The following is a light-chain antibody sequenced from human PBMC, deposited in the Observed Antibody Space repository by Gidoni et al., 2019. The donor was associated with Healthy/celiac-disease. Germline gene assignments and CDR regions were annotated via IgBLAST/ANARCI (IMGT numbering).Light chain of an antibody. CDR3: MQGTHWPPT. V-gene: IGKV2-30*02. CDR1: QSLVHSDGNTY. CDR2: KVS. Sequence: DVVMTQSPLSLPVTLGQPASISCRSSQSLVHSDGNTYLNWFQQRPGQSPRRLIYKVSNRDSGVPDRFSGRGSGTDFTLKISRVEAEDVGVYYCMQGTHWPPTFGGRTKVEIK. J-gene: IGKJ4*01.